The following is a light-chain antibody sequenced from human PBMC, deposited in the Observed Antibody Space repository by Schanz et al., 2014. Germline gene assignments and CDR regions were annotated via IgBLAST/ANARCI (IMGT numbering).Light chain of an antibody. CDR1: SSDVGAYND. V-gene: IGLV2-11*01. CDR2: DVS. J-gene: IGLJ3*02. CDR3: SSFRDGWNFVV. Sequence: QSALTQPRSVSGSPGQSVTISCTGTSSDVGAYNDVSWYQQHPGKAPKVVIYDVSNRPSGVSNRFSGSKSANTASLTISGLQADDEAEYHCSSFRDGWNFVVFGGGTKLTVL.